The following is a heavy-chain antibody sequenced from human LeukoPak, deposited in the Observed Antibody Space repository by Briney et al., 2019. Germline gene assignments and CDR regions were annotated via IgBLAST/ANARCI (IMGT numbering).Heavy chain of an antibody. D-gene: IGHD5-12*01. CDR1: GVTFRNYG. Sequence: PGGSLRLSCSVSGVTFRNYGVHWVRQAPGKGLEWVALISSDGIDKLYGASVKGRFTIYRDDSKSTLYLQMNSLTAEDTAVYYCTTKVMRGNLGDDYDDWGQGTLVTVSS. CDR2: ISSDGIDK. CDR3: TTKVMRGNLGDDYDD. J-gene: IGHJ4*02. V-gene: IGHV3-30*03.